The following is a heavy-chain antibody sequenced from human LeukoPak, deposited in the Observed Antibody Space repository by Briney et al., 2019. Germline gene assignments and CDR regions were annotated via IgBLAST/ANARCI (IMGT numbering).Heavy chain of an antibody. Sequence: GXXLRLSCAACGFTFSSYSMNWVRQAPGKGVEGVSFIRSSSSYIYYADSVKGRFTIYRDKAKKSLYVQMSSHRAEDTAVYYCARGLDDFWSGLIHYWGQGTLVTVSS. J-gene: IGHJ4*02. D-gene: IGHD3-3*01. CDR2: IRSSSSYI. CDR3: ARGLDDFWSGLIHY. V-gene: IGHV3-21*01. CDR1: GFTFSSYS.